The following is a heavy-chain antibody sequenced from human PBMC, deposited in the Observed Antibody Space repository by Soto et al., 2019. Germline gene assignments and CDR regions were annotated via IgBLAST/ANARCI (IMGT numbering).Heavy chain of an antibody. D-gene: IGHD2-15*01. J-gene: IGHJ4*02. CDR2: IYYSGST. Sequence: SETLSLTCTVSGGSMSSYYWSWIRQPPGKGLEWIGYIYYSGSTYYNPSLKSRVTISVDTSKNQFSLKLSSVTAADTAVYYCARARGARYFDYWGQGTLVTVSS. CDR3: ARARGARYFDY. CDR1: GGSMSSYY. V-gene: IGHV4-59*08.